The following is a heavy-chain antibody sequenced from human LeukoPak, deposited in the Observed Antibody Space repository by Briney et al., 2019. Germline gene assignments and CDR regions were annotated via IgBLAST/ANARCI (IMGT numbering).Heavy chain of an antibody. D-gene: IGHD6-13*01. CDR1: GFTFSSYG. Sequence: GGSLRLSCAASGFTFSSYGMHWVRQAPGKGLEWVAVISYDGSNKYYADSVKGRFTISRDNSKNTLYLQMNSLRAEDTAVYYCARDRLRLAAADYWGQGTLVTVSS. J-gene: IGHJ4*02. CDR3: ARDRLRLAAADY. CDR2: ISYDGSNK. V-gene: IGHV3-30*03.